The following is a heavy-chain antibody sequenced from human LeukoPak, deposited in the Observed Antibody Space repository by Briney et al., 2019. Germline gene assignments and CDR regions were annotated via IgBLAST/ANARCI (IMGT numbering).Heavy chain of an antibody. V-gene: IGHV1-18*04. CDR2: ISGYNGKT. CDR1: GYTFTGYY. D-gene: IGHD5-18*01. Sequence: ASVKVSCKASGYTFTGYYMHWVRQAPGQGLEWMGWISGYNGKTNYAQKLQGRVTMTTDTSTSTASMELRSLRSDDTAVYYCAREAVPYSYGIYFDYWGQGTLVTVSS. J-gene: IGHJ4*02. CDR3: AREAVPYSYGIYFDY.